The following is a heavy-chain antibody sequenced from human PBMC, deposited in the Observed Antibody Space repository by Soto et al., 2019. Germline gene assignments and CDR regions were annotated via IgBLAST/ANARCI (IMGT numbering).Heavy chain of an antibody. CDR2: ISAYNGNT. CDR3: ASIPTQYSSGWYGWFDP. D-gene: IGHD6-19*01. J-gene: IGHJ5*02. CDR1: GYTFTSYG. Sequence: GASVKVSCKASGYTFTSYGISWVRQAPGQGLEWMGWISAYNGNTNYAQKLQGRVTMTTDTSTSTAYMELRSLRSDDTAVYYCASIPTQYSSGWYGWFDPWGQGTLVTVSS. V-gene: IGHV1-18*01.